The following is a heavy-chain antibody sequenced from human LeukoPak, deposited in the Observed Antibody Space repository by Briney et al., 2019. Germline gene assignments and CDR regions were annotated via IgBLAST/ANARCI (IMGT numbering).Heavy chain of an antibody. CDR3: ARHSIFGVVEGAQDYYYYMDV. CDR1: GASISSGGYF. CDR2: IYHTGNT. J-gene: IGHJ6*03. Sequence: SETLSLTCTVSGASISSGGYFWSWIRQPPGKGLEWIGYIYHTGNTNYNPSLKSRVTISVDTSKNQFTLKLSSVTAADTAVYYCARHSIFGVVEGAQDYYYYMDVWGKGTTVTVSS. D-gene: IGHD3-3*01. V-gene: IGHV4-61*08.